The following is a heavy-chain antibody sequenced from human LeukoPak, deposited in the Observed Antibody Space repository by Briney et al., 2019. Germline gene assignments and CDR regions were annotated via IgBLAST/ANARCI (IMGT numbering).Heavy chain of an antibody. CDR2: INPNSGGT. Sequence: ASEKVSCKASGYTFTGYYMHWVRQAPGQGLEWMGWINPNSGGTNYAQKFQGRVTMTRDTSISTAYMELSRLRSDDTAVYYCARRARYSSSWYLLDYWGQGTLVTVSS. D-gene: IGHD6-13*01. CDR3: ARRARYSSSWYLLDY. V-gene: IGHV1-2*02. J-gene: IGHJ4*02. CDR1: GYTFTGYY.